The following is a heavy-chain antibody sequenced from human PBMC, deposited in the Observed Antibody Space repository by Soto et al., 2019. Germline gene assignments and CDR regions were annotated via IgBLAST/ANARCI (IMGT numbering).Heavy chain of an antibody. CDR1: GFTFSSYA. CDR3: AKRFENYPVACFDY. CDR2: ISGSGGST. D-gene: IGHD2-15*01. Sequence: EVPLLESGGGLVQPGGSLRLSCAASGFTFSSYAMSWVRQAPGKGLEWVSAISGSGGSTYYADSVKGRFTISSDNSKNTLYLQLNSLRAEDTAVYYCAKRFENYPVACFDYWGQGTLVTVSS. J-gene: IGHJ4*02. V-gene: IGHV3-23*01.